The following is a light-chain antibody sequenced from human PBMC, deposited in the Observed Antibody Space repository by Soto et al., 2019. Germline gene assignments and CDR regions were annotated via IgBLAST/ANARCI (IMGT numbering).Light chain of an antibody. CDR3: QDYGSSPQT. V-gene: IGKV3-20*01. Sequence: DIVLTQSPGTLSLCPGERATLSCRASQRISSNYLGWYQQKPGQAPRLLIYAASSRATGIPDRFSGSGSGTDFTLTISRLEPEYFAVYYCQDYGSSPQTFGQGTKVDIK. CDR2: AAS. J-gene: IGKJ1*01. CDR1: QRISSNY.